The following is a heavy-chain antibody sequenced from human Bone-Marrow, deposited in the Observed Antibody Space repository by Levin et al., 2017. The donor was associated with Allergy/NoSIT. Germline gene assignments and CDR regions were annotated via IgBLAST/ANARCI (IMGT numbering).Heavy chain of an antibody. CDR2: IWYDGSNK. V-gene: IGHV3-33*01. Sequence: GGSLRLSCAASGFTFSSYGMHWVRQAPGKGLEWVAVIWYDGSNKYYADSVKGRFTISRDNSKNTLYLQMNSLRAEDTAVYYCARDWWESIAARGGQIWDYGMDVWGQGTTVTVSS. CDR1: GFTFSSYG. D-gene: IGHD6-6*01. CDR3: ARDWWESIAARGGQIWDYGMDV. J-gene: IGHJ6*02.